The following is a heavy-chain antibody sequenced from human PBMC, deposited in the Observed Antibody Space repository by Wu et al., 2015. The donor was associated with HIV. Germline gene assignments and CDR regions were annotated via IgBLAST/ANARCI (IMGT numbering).Heavy chain of an antibody. J-gene: IGHJ6*03. CDR2: MNPNSGNT. Sequence: QVQLVQSGAEVKKPGASVKVSCKASGYTFTTYEINWVRQATGQGLEWMGWMNPNSGNTGYAQKFHGRVTMTRNTSMSTAYIELSSLTSEDTAVYYCARGFGGGSYFPEYYYYMDVWGKGTTVTVSS. CDR1: GYTFTTYE. D-gene: IGHD1-26*01. V-gene: IGHV1-8*01. CDR3: ARGFGGGSYFPEYYYYMDV.